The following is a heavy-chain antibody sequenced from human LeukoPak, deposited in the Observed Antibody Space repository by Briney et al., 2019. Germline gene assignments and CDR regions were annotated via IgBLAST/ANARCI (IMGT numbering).Heavy chain of an antibody. Sequence: SETLSLTCAVYGGSFSGYYWSWIRQPPGKGLEWIGEIYHSGSTNYNPSLKSRVTISVDTSKNQFSLKLSSVTAADTAVYYCARGPRDIVVVVAARFDPWGQGTLVTVSS. CDR2: IYHSGST. V-gene: IGHV4-34*01. CDR3: ARGPRDIVVVVAARFDP. CDR1: GGSFSGYY. D-gene: IGHD2-15*01. J-gene: IGHJ5*02.